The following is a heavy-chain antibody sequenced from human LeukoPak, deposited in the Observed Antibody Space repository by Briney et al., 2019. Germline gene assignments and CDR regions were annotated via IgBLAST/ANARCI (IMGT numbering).Heavy chain of an antibody. D-gene: IGHD4-17*01. Sequence: GASVKVSCKASGGTFSSYAISWVRQAPGQGLEWMGWMNPNSGNTGYAQKFQGRVTMTRNTSISTAYMELSSLRSEDTAVYYCARGHSAYGFDYWGQGTLVTVSS. V-gene: IGHV1-8*02. CDR2: MNPNSGNT. J-gene: IGHJ4*02. CDR3: ARGHSAYGFDY. CDR1: GGTFSSYA.